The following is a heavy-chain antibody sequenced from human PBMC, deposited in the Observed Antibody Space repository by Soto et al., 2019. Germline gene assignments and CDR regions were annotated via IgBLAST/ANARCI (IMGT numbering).Heavy chain of an antibody. V-gene: IGHV3-66*01. D-gene: IGHD2-15*01. CDR1: GFTVSSNY. Sequence: EVQLVESGGGLVQPGGSLRLSCAASGFTVSSNYMSWVRQAPGKGLEWVSVIYSGGSTYYADSVKGRFTISRDNSKNTLYLQMNSLRAEDTAVYYCARGGCSGGSCYSVPWWFGYWGQGTLVTVSS. CDR2: IYSGGST. J-gene: IGHJ4*02. CDR3: ARGGCSGGSCYSVPWWFGY.